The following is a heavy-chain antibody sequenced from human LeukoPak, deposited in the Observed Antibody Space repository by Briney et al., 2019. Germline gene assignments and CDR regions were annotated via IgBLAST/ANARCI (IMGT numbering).Heavy chain of an antibody. CDR3: ARDLVGVPAAIHGWFDP. Sequence: SETLTLTCTVSGGSISSKYWSWIRQPAGKGLEWIGRIYTSGSTNYNPSLKSRVTMSVDTSKNQFSLKLSSVTAADTAVYYCARDLVGVPAAIHGWFDPWGPGTLVTVSS. CDR2: IYTSGST. D-gene: IGHD2-2*01. J-gene: IGHJ5*02. CDR1: GGSISSKY. V-gene: IGHV4-4*07.